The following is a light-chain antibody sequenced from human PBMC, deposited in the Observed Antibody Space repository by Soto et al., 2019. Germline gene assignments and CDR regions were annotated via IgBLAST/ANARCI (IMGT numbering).Light chain of an antibody. CDR1: HVISNY. J-gene: IGKJ5*01. Sequence: QLTQSLSSMSAPVGDRVSITCTPRHVISNYLAWYQQKPGQAPKLLIYAASSMQNGVPARFNGSGSGTDFTLTISSLQPEDFAAYYCQHPCNSPITFGQGTRLEIK. CDR2: AAS. V-gene: IGKV1-39*01. CDR3: QHPCNSPIT.